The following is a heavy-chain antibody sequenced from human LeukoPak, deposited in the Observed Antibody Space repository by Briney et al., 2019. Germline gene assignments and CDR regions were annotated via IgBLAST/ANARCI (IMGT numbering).Heavy chain of an antibody. CDR3: ARGRAAADY. J-gene: IGHJ4*02. D-gene: IGHD2-15*01. Sequence: PGGSLRLSCAASGFTFSSYSMNWVRQAPGKGLKWVSYISSSSSTIYYADSVKGRFTISRDNAKNSLYLQMNSLRAEDTAVYYCARGRAAADYWGQGTLVTVSS. V-gene: IGHV3-48*01. CDR1: GFTFSSYS. CDR2: ISSSSSTI.